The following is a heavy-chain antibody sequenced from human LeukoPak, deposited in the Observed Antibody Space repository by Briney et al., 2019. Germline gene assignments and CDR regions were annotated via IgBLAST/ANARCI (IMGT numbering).Heavy chain of an antibody. CDR2: IYYSGST. CDR1: GGSISSSSYY. V-gene: IGHV4-39*01. D-gene: IGHD2-15*01. CDR3: ARQRPEGPGSFSWFDP. J-gene: IGHJ5*02. Sequence: SETLSLTCTVSGGSISSSSYYWGWIRQPPGKGLEWIGSIYYSGSTYYNPSLKSRVTISVDTSKNQFSLKLSSVTAADTAVYYCARQRPEGPGSFSWFDPWGQGTLVTVSS.